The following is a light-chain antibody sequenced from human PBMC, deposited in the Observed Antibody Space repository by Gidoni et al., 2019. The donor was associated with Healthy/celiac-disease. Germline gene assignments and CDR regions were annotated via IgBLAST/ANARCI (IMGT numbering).Light chain of an antibody. J-gene: IGKJ4*01. CDR3: QQYYRTTLT. CDR1: QSVLYSSNNKNY. CDR2: WAS. Sequence: DIVMTQSPDSLAVSLGERATINCKSSQSVLYSSNNKNYLAWYQQKPGQPPKLLIYWASTRESGVPDRFSGSGSGTDLTLTISSLQAEDVAVYYCQQYYRTTLTFXGXTKVEIK. V-gene: IGKV4-1*01.